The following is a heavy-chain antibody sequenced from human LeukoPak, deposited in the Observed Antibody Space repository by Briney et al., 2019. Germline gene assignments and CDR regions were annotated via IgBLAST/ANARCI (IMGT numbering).Heavy chain of an antibody. V-gene: IGHV3-64*01. CDR2: ITSNGGST. J-gene: IGHJ6*03. Sequence: PGGSLRLSCVASGFTFTGHTMHWVRQAPGKGLEYVSAITSNGGSTYYANSVKGRFTISRDNSKNTLYLQMNSLRAEDTAVYYCASTIAGRYYYYMDVWGKGTTVTISS. CDR3: ASTIAGRYYYYMDV. D-gene: IGHD6-13*01. CDR1: GFTFTGHT.